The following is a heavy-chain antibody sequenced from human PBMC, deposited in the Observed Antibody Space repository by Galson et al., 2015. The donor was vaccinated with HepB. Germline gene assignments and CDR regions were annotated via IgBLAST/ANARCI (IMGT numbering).Heavy chain of an antibody. CDR1: GGSFSGYY. J-gene: IGHJ4*02. CDR2: INHSGST. CDR3: AAYGDYVVDY. Sequence: ETLSLTCAVYGGSFSGYYWSWIRQPPGKGLEWIGEINHSGSTNYNPSLKSRVTISVDTSKNQFSLKLSSVTAADTAVYYCAAYGDYVVDYWGQGTLVTVSS. D-gene: IGHD4-17*01. V-gene: IGHV4-34*01.